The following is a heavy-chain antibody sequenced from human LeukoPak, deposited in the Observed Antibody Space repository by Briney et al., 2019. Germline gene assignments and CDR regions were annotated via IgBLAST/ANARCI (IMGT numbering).Heavy chain of an antibody. CDR3: ATDSSGSYYFDY. D-gene: IGHD1-26*01. CDR2: FDPEDGET. V-gene: IGHV1-24*01. Sequence: ASVMVSCKVSGYTLTELSMHWVRQAPGKGLEWMGGFDPEDGETIYAQKFQGRVTMTEDTSTDTAYMELSSLRSEDTAVYYCATDSSGSYYFDYWGQGTLVTVSS. J-gene: IGHJ4*02. CDR1: GYTLTELS.